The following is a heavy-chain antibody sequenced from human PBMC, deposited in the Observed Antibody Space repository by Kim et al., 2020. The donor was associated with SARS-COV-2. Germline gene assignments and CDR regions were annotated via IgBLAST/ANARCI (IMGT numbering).Heavy chain of an antibody. D-gene: IGHD6-19*01. V-gene: IGHV3-66*01. J-gene: IGHJ3*01. Sequence: GGSLRLSCAASGFTVSSNYMSWLRQAPGKGLVWLSRINSGDKTSTLESVKGSLIIICANTTNTMNLQKSSMLVEETAVDYCSTNQAEAGEVWG. CDR3: STNQAEAGEV. CDR2: INSGDKT. CDR1: GFTVSSNY.